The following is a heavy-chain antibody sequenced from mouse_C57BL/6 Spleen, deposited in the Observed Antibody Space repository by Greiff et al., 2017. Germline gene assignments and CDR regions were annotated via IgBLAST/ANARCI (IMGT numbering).Heavy chain of an antibody. D-gene: IGHD2-4*01. Sequence: EVQLQQSGPELVKPGASVKMSCKASGYTFTDYNMHWVKQSHGKSLEWIGYINPNNGGTSYNQKFKGKATLTVNKSSSTAYMELRSLTSEDSAVYDCAREFYDYDENAMEYWGNGASVTVSS. CDR3: AREFYDYDENAMEY. V-gene: IGHV1-22*01. J-gene: IGHJ4*01. CDR1: GYTFTDYN. CDR2: INPNNGGT.